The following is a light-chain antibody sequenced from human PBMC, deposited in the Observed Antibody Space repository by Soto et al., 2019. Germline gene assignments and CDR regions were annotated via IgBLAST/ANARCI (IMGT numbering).Light chain of an antibody. CDR2: DVS. Sequence: QSALTQPASVSGSPGQSITISCTGTSRDIGGYNYVSWYQQHPDKAPKLMIYDVSNRPSGVSNRFSGSKSGNTASLTISGIQAEDEADYYCTSYTSSSTVIFGGGTKLTVL. CDR3: TSYTSSSTVI. CDR1: SRDIGGYNY. V-gene: IGLV2-14*01. J-gene: IGLJ2*01.